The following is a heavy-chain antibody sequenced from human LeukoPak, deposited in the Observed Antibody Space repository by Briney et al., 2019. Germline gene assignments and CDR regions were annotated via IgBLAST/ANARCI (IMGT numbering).Heavy chain of an antibody. D-gene: IGHD3-16*02. CDR3: ASLPYDYVWGSYRSDAFDI. Sequence: ASVKVSRKASGYTFTSYYMHWVRQAPGQGLEWMGIINPSGGSTSYAQKFQGRVTMTRDTSTSTVYMELSSLRSEDTAVYYCASLPYDYVWGSYRSDAFDIWGQGTMVTVSS. J-gene: IGHJ3*02. CDR2: INPSGGST. CDR1: GYTFTSYY. V-gene: IGHV1-46*01.